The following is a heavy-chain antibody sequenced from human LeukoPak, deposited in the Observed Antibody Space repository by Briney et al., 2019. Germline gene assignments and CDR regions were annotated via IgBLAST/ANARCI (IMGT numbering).Heavy chain of an antibody. J-gene: IGHJ3*01. V-gene: IGHV3-21*01. CDR2: ISSSSSYI. D-gene: IGHD3-22*01. Sequence: GGSLRPSCAASGFTFSSYAMSWVRQAPGKGLEWVSSISSSSSYIYYADSVKGRFTISRDNAKNSLYLQMNSLRAEDTAVYYCASDYYDSSGYPWWGQGTMVAVSS. CDR1: GFTFSSYA. CDR3: ASDYYDSSGYPW.